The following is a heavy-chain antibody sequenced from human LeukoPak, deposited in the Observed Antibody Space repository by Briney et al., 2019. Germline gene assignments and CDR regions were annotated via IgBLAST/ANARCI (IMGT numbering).Heavy chain of an antibody. V-gene: IGHV4-4*02. J-gene: IGHJ4*02. CDR1: GDSINSLDL. Sequence: KTSGTLSLTCTVSGDSINSLDLWSWVRQPPGKGLEWIGEMYLSGTTHSNPSVKSRVTISIDESKNQFFLNLSSVTAADTAVYYCAGLVGRYSSGLYYYYFDYWGQGTLVTVSS. CDR3: AGLVGRYSSGLYYYYFDY. CDR2: MYLSGTT. D-gene: IGHD3-22*01.